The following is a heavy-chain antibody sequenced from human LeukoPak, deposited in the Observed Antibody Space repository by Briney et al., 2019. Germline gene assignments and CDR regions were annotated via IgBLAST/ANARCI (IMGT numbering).Heavy chain of an antibody. CDR1: GFTFSIYG. J-gene: IGHJ6*02. Sequence: PGRSLRLSCAASGFTFSIYGKHWVRQGPGKGLELVAVISYDGSNKYYAESLKGRFTISVDNSKNTLYLQMNSLRAEDTAVYYCAGSSSSSDYYYYGMDVWGQGTTVTVSS. D-gene: IGHD6-6*01. CDR3: AGSSSSSDYYYYGMDV. CDR2: ISYDGSNK. V-gene: IGHV3-30*03.